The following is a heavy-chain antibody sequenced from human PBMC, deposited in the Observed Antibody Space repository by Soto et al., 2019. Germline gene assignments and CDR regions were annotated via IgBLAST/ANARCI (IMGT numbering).Heavy chain of an antibody. D-gene: IGHD4-4*01. CDR2: IIPIFGTA. V-gene: IGHV1-69*06. Sequence: QVQLVQSGAEVKKPGSSVKVSCKASGGTFSSYAISWVRQAPGQGLEWMGGIIPIFGTANYAQKIQGRVTITADKCTSTAYMEMSSLRSEDTAVYYCASPPGDVTTVTTVGWGQGTLVTVSS. J-gene: IGHJ4*02. CDR1: GGTFSSYA. CDR3: ASPPGDVTTVTTVG.